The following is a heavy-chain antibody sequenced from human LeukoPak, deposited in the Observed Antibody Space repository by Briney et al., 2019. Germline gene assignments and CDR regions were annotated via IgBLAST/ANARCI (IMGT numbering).Heavy chain of an antibody. CDR2: ISIYSGKT. J-gene: IGHJ4*02. CDR1: GYTLMNYG. CDR3: ARDRGSSWPLGFDH. Sequence: ASVKVSCKASGYTLMNYGISWVRQAPGQGLEWVGRISIYSGKTYYEQKFQGRVTMTTDTSTSTVYMELRSLRSDDTAMYYCARDRGSSWPLGFDHWDQGSLVTVSS. D-gene: IGHD6-13*01. V-gene: IGHV1-18*01.